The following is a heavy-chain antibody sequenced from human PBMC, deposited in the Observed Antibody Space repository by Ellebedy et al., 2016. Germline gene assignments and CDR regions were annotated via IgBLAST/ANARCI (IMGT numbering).Heavy chain of an antibody. J-gene: IGHJ5*02. D-gene: IGHD6-13*01. V-gene: IGHV3-23*01. CDR2: ISGSGGSP. CDR3: AKGITAAVVEGSLFDP. Sequence: GGSLRLXXAVSGFTFSSYTMRWVRQAPEKGLEWVSDISGSGGSPYYADSVKGRFTISRDNSKNTRYLQMNSLRVEDTAVYYCAKGITAAVVEGSLFDPWGQGTLVTVSS. CDR1: GFTFSSYT.